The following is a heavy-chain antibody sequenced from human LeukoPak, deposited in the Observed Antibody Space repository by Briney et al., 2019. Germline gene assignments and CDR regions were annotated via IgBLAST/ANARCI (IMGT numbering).Heavy chain of an antibody. V-gene: IGHV4-34*01. CDR2: INHSGST. J-gene: IGHJ4*02. CDR1: GGSFSGYY. CDR3: ARDFSEQQLVYPAYFDY. Sequence: PSETLSLTCAVYGGSFSGYYWSWIRQPPGKGLEWLGEINHSGSTNYNPSLKSRVTISVDTSKNQFSLKLSSVTAADTAVYYCARDFSEQQLVYPAYFDYWGQGTLVTVSS. D-gene: IGHD6-13*01.